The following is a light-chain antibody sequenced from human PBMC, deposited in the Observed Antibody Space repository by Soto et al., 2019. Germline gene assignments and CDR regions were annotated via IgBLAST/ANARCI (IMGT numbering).Light chain of an antibody. J-gene: IGLJ2*01. V-gene: IGLV2-14*01. CDR2: DVN. CDR1: SSDVGGYDY. Sequence: QSVLTQPASVSGSPGQSITISCTATSSDVGGYDYVSWYQQYPGKAPKLMIYDVNTRPSGVSNRFSGSKSGNTASLTISGLQAEDEADYHCSSYTSSNSLVIFGGGTKVTVL. CDR3: SSYTSSNSLVI.